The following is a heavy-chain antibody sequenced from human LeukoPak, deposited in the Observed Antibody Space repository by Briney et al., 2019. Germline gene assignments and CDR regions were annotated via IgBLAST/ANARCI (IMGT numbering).Heavy chain of an antibody. J-gene: IGHJ4*02. CDR2: ISISGGST. D-gene: IGHD2-2*01. CDR1: GFTFSSNA. Sequence: GGSLRLSCAASGFTFSSNAMSWVRQAPGKGLEWVSAISISGGSTYYADSVKGRFTISRNNSENTVYLQMNSLRVEDTAVYYCAKGGYCSSTSCYGYFDSWGQGTLVTVSS. V-gene: IGHV3-23*01. CDR3: AKGGYCSSTSCYGYFDS.